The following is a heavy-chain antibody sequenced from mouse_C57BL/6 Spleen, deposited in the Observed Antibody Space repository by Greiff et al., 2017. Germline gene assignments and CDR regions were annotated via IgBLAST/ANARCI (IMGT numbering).Heavy chain of an antibody. V-gene: IGHV1-15*01. Sequence: VQLQESGAELVRPGASVTLSCKASGYTFTDYEMHWVQQTPVHGLEWIGAIDPETGGTASNQKFKGKAILTADKSSSTAYMELLSLTSEDSAVYYCTRENYGSSYWYFDVWGTGTTVTVSS. CDR3: TRENYGSSYWYFDV. CDR2: IDPETGGT. D-gene: IGHD1-1*01. J-gene: IGHJ1*03. CDR1: GYTFTDYE.